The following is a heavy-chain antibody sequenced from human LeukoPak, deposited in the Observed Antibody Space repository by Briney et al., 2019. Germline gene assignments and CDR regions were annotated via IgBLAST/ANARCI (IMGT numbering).Heavy chain of an antibody. CDR3: AKDFHRGHYYFDY. V-gene: IGHV3-9*01. CDR2: ISWNSGSI. CDR1: GFTFDDYA. Sequence: GGSLRLSCAASGFTFDDYAMHWVRQAPGKGLEWVSGISWNSGSIGYADSVKGRFTISRDNSKNTLYLQMNSLRAEDTAVYYCAKDFHRGHYYFDYWGQGTLVTVSS. J-gene: IGHJ4*02.